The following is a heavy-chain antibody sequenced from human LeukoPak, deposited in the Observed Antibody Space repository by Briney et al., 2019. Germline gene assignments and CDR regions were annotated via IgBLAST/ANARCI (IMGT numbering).Heavy chain of an antibody. CDR1: EFAFSNFA. Sequence: GTSLRLSCAASEFAFSNFAMHWVRQSPGKGLEWVAVVSYDGSIRYYTDSARGRFTISRDNSKHVVSLQMNNLTRTDTAVYYCAREKFDSWGQGTLVTVSP. J-gene: IGHJ5*01. CDR3: AREKFDS. V-gene: IGHV3-30*14. CDR2: VSYDGSIR.